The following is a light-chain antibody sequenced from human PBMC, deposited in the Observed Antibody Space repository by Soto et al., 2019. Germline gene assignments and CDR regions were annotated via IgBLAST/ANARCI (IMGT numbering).Light chain of an antibody. CDR2: KAS. Sequence: DIQMTQSPSTLSASVGDRVTITCRASQSISSWLAWYPQKPGKAPKLLIYKASSLEGGVPSRFSGSGSGTEVTLTISSLQPDDVATYYCQQDNSYPWTFGQGTKVEIK. V-gene: IGKV1-5*03. J-gene: IGKJ1*01. CDR1: QSISSW. CDR3: QQDNSYPWT.